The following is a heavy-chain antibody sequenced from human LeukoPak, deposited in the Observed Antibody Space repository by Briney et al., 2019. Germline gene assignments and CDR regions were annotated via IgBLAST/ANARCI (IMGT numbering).Heavy chain of an antibody. D-gene: IGHD6-19*01. V-gene: IGHV4-39*01. CDR3: ARGRIAVAGEFDY. J-gene: IGHJ4*02. CDR1: GGSISSSSYY. Sequence: PSETLSLTCTVSGGSISSSSYYWGWIRQPPGTGLEWIGSIYYSGSTYYNPSLKSRVTISVDTSKNQFSLKLSSVTAADTAVYYCARGRIAVAGEFDYWGQGTLVTVSS. CDR2: IYYSGST.